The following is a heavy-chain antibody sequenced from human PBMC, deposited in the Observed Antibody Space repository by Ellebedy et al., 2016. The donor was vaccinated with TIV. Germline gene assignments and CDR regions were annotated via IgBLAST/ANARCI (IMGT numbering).Heavy chain of an antibody. CDR2: ISWNSGSI. Sequence: SLKISXAASGFTFDDYAMHWVRQAPGKGLEWVSGISWNSGSIGYADSVKGRFTISRDNAKNSLYLQMNSLRAEDTALYYCAKDIGGSYHQFDYWGQGTLVTVSS. V-gene: IGHV3-9*01. J-gene: IGHJ4*02. CDR3: AKDIGGSYHQFDY. CDR1: GFTFDDYA. D-gene: IGHD1-26*01.